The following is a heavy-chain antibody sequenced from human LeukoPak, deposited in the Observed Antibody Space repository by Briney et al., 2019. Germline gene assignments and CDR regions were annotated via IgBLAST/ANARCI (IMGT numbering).Heavy chain of an antibody. CDR1: GFIFRNYG. V-gene: IGHV3-33*01. CDR2: IWYDGSNK. J-gene: IGHJ4*02. D-gene: IGHD6-13*01. CDR3: ARDIVATGGRYFDH. Sequence: GGSLRLSCAASGFIFRNYGMHWVRQTPGKGLEWVAAIWYDGSNKYYADSVKGRFTISRDNSKNTLYLQMNSLRGEDTAVYYCARDIVATGGRYFDHWGQGTPVTVSS.